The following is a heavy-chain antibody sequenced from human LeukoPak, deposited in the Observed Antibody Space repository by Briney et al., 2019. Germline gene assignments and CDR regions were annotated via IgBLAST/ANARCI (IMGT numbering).Heavy chain of an antibody. CDR1: GGSISGYY. CDR3: ARVTHFLEWPDY. Sequence: SETLSLTCSVSGGSISGYYWTWIRQPAGKGLEWIGRVYASGSTHYNPSLKTRLTMSVDTSKNQFSLKLSSVTAADTAVYYCARVTHFLEWPDYWGQGTLVTVSS. J-gene: IGHJ4*02. D-gene: IGHD3-3*01. V-gene: IGHV4-4*07. CDR2: VYASGST.